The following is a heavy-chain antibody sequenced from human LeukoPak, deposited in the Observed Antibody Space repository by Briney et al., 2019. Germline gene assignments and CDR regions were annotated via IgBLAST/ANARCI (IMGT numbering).Heavy chain of an antibody. CDR3: ARHVYYYDSSDAFDI. V-gene: IGHV4-34*01. CDR1: YGSISSYY. Sequence: SETLSLTCTVSYGSISSYYWSWIRQPPGKGLEWIGEINHSGSTNYNPSLKSRVTISVDTSKNQFSLKLSSVTAADTAVYYCARHVYYYDSSDAFDIWGQGTMVTVSS. CDR2: INHSGST. J-gene: IGHJ3*02. D-gene: IGHD3-22*01.